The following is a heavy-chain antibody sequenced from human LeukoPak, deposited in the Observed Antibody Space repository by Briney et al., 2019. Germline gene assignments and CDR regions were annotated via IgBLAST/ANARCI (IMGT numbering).Heavy chain of an antibody. V-gene: IGHV1-69*06. CDR3: AKSLDCSGGSCYPRYNWFDP. CDR2: IIPIFGTA. CDR1: GGTFSSYA. Sequence: PVKVSCKASGGTFSSYAISWVRQAPGQGLEWMGGIIPIFGTANYAQKFQGRVTITADKSTSTAYMELSSLRSEDTAVYYCAKSLDCSGGSCYPRYNWFDPWGQGTLVTVSS. J-gene: IGHJ5*02. D-gene: IGHD2-15*01.